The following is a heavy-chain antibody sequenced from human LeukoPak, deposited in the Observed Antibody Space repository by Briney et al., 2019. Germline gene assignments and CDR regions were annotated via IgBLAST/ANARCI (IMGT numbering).Heavy chain of an antibody. D-gene: IGHD4-17*01. CDR3: ARSLYGDPNWFDP. CDR1: GYTFTGYY. J-gene: IGHJ5*02. Sequence: ASVTVSCKASGYTFTGYYMHWVRQAPGQGLEWMGWINPNSGGTNYAQKFQGRVTMTRDTSISTAYMELSRLRSDDTAVYYCARSLYGDPNWFDPWGQGTLVTVSS. CDR2: INPNSGGT. V-gene: IGHV1-2*02.